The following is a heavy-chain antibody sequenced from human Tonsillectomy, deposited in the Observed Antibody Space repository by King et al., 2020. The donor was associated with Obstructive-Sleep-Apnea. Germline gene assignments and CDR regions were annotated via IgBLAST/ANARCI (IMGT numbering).Heavy chain of an antibody. CDR2: IYYSGST. D-gene: IGHD3-3*01. CDR3: ARDQPGITIFGVVMGSRFDP. Sequence: QLQESGPGLVKPSETLSLTCTVSGGSISSYYWSWIRQPPGKGLEWIGYIYYSGSTNYNPSLKSRVTISVDTSKNQCSLKLSSVTAADTAVYYCARDQPGITIFGVVMGSRFDPWGQGTLVTVSS. J-gene: IGHJ5*02. V-gene: IGHV4-59*01. CDR1: GGSISSYY.